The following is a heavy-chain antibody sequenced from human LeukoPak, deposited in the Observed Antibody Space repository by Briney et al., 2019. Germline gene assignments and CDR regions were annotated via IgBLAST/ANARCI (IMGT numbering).Heavy chain of an antibody. CDR1: GFTFSSYG. Sequence: GGSLRLSCAASGFTFSSYGMHWVRQAPGKGLEWVAVISYDGTNKYYADSVKGRFTISRDNSKNTLYLRMNSLRAEATAVYYCARGGVGGIEVGGLFYLDFWGHGTLLPVS. CDR3: ARGGVGGIEVGGLFYLDF. V-gene: IGHV3-30*19. D-gene: IGHD6-19*01. J-gene: IGHJ4*01. CDR2: ISYDGTNK.